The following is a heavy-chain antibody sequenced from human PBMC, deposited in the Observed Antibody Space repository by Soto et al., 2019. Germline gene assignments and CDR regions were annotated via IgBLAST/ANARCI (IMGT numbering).Heavy chain of an antibody. J-gene: IGHJ5*02. V-gene: IGHV4-61*01. CDR3: ARDTVFLRSGNPDDIAAAGA. CDR1: GGSVSSGSYY. D-gene: IGHD6-13*01. CDR2: IYYSGST. Sequence: PSETLSLTCTVSGGSVSSGSYYWSWIRQPPGKGLEWIGYIYYSGSTNYNPSLKSRVTISVDTSKNQFSLKLSSVTAADTAVYYCARDTVFLRSGNPDDIAAAGAWGQGTLVTVSS.